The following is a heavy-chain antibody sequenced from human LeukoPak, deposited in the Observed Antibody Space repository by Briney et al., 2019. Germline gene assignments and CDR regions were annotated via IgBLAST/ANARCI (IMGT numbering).Heavy chain of an antibody. J-gene: IGHJ3*02. CDR2: ISTSGGST. CDR3: VKVGGSGYYPDI. CDR1: GFSFSSYG. Sequence: GRSLRLSCAASGFSFSSYGMHWVRQAPEKGLEWVSAISTSGGSTYHADSVKGRFTISRDNSKNTVNLQMNSLRGEDTAVYYCVKVGGSGYYPDIWGQGTMVTVSS. V-gene: IGHV3-23*01. D-gene: IGHD3-22*01.